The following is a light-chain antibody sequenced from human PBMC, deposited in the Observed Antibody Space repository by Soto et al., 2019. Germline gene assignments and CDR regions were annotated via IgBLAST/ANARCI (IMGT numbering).Light chain of an antibody. V-gene: IGKV3-20*01. CDR1: QSISSNY. CDR2: DAS. Sequence: ESVLTQSPGTLSLSPGEGATLSCRASQSISSNYLAWYQQKFGQAPRLLIYDASSRATGIPDRFSGSGSGTDFTLTISRLEPEDFAVYYCQQYATSPRTFGQGTTLEIK. CDR3: QQYATSPRT. J-gene: IGKJ2*01.